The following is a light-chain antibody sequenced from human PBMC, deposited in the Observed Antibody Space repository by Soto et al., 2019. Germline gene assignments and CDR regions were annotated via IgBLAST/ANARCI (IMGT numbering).Light chain of an antibody. CDR3: QHYYNYPWT. J-gene: IGKJ1*01. CDR1: QDIHNY. V-gene: IGKV1-8*01. CDR2: AAS. Sequence: AVLLTQSPSSFSASTGDRATITCRASQDIHNYLAWYQQVPGKAPKLLLYAASILQTGVPSRFSGSGSGTDFALSIYGLQSEDFATYFCQHYYNYPWTLGKGTTVE.